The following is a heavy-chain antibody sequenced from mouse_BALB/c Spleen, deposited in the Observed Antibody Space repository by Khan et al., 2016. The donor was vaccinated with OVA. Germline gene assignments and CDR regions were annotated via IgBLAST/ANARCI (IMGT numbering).Heavy chain of an antibody. Sequence: EVKLEESGPGLVKPSQSLSLTCTVTGYSITSGYGWNWIRQFPGNKLEWMGYISYSGSTNYNPSLKSRISITRDTSKNQFFLQLNSETTEDTATYYCARTARIKYWGQGTTLTVSS. CDR2: ISYSGST. CDR1: GYSITSGYG. CDR3: ARTARIKY. J-gene: IGHJ2*01. D-gene: IGHD1-2*01. V-gene: IGHV3-2*02.